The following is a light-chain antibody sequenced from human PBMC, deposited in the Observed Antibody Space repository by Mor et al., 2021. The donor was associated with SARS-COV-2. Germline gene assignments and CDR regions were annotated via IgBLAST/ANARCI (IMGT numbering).Light chain of an antibody. V-gene: IGKV1-33*01. CDR1: QDIRSH. CDR3: QQYGNLPYT. CDR2: DAS. Sequence: VGDRVTVTCQARQDIRSHLSWYEHKEGKAPKLLIYDASYLETGVPSRFSGSGFGTDFTLTISSLQPEDFGTFYCQQYGNLPYTFGQGTKLE. J-gene: IGKJ2*01.